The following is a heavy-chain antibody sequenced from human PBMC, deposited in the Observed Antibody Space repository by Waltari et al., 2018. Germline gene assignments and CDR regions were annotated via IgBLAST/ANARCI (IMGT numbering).Heavy chain of an antibody. D-gene: IGHD3-3*01. CDR3: AREFRGSGYLGY. Sequence: EVQLVESGGGLVQPGGSLRLSCAASGFTFSSYEMNWVRQAPGKGLEGVSYISSSGSTIYYADSVKGRFTISRDNAKNSLYLQMNSLRAEDTAVYYCAREFRGSGYLGYWGQGTLVTVSS. J-gene: IGHJ4*02. CDR1: GFTFSSYE. CDR2: ISSSGSTI. V-gene: IGHV3-48*03.